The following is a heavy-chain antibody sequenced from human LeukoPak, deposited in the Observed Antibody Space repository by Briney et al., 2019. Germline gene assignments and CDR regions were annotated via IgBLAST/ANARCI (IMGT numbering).Heavy chain of an antibody. CDR1: GGSFSGYH. D-gene: IGHD1-26*01. CDR2: NSGST. CDR3: ARGRGYGGNYLRAFDI. V-gene: IGHV4-59*08. J-gene: IGHJ3*02. Sequence: SETLSLTCDVYGGSFSGYHWSWIRQPPGKGLEWIGYNSGSTKYNPSLKSRVTISVDTSKNQFSLKLSSVTAADTAVYYCARGRGYGGNYLRAFDIWGQGTMVSVSS.